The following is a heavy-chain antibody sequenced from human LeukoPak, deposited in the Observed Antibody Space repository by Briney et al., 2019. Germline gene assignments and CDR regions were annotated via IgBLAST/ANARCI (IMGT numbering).Heavy chain of an antibody. Sequence: SETLSLTCTVSGGSISSYYWSWIRQPPGKGLEWIGYIYYSGSTNYNPSLKSRVTISVDTSKNQFSLKLSSVTAADTAVYYCASTNYYDSSGYPTRSVAWFDPWGQGTLVTVSS. J-gene: IGHJ5*02. CDR1: GGSISSYY. CDR3: ASTNYYDSSGYPTRSVAWFDP. CDR2: IYYSGST. D-gene: IGHD3-22*01. V-gene: IGHV4-59*01.